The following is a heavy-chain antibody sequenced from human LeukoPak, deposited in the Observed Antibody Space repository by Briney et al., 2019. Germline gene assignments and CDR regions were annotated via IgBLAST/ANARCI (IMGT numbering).Heavy chain of an antibody. CDR1: GYSISSGYY. Sequence: PSETLSLTCAVSGYSISSGYYWGWIRQPPGKGLEWIGSIYHSGSTYYNPSLKSRVTISVDTSKNQFSLKLSSVTAADTAVYYCALGYCSSTSCVRAFDIWGQGTMVTVSS. J-gene: IGHJ3*02. CDR3: ALGYCSSTSCVRAFDI. D-gene: IGHD2-2*01. V-gene: IGHV4-38-2*01. CDR2: IYHSGST.